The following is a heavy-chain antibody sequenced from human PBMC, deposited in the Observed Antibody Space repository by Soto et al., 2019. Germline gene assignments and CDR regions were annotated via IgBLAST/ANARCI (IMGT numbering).Heavy chain of an antibody. V-gene: IGHV3-21*04. CDR3: AKQPASIRTFDY. D-gene: IGHD2-2*01. J-gene: IGHJ4*02. CDR2: ISSSSSYI. CDR1: GFTFSSYS. Sequence: GGSLRLSCVASGFTFSSYSMNWVRQAPGKGLEWVSSISSSSSYIYYADSVKGRFTISRDNAKNTLYLQMNSLGAEDTAVYYCAKQPASIRTFDYWGQGALVTVSS.